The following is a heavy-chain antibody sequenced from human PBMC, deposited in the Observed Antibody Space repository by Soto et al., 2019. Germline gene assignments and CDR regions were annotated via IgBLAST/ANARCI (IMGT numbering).Heavy chain of an antibody. Sequence: PSETLSLTCTVFGGSINNYYWGWIRQAPGKGLDWIGHIYYRGSPNYNSSLKSRVTISADTSKNQVSLKLTSMTAADTAVYYCARGLNTGFYRAFDIWGQGTMVTVSS. CDR2: IYYRGSP. CDR1: GGSINNYY. J-gene: IGHJ3*02. V-gene: IGHV4-59*01. CDR3: ARGLNTGFYRAFDI. D-gene: IGHD3-9*01.